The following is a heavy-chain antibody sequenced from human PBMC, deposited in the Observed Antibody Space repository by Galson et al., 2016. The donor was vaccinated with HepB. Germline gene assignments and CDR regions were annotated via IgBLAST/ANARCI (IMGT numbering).Heavy chain of an antibody. CDR1: GFSFGTYW. CDR2: IKEDEGQK. J-gene: IGHJ6*02. D-gene: IGHD1-26*01. Sequence: SLRLSCATSGFSFGTYWMTWVRHVPGKGLEWVANIKEDEGQKKYLDSVKGRFTISRDNAKNLLYLQMNSLRDEDTAVYYCAREDKWDSMDVWGQGTTVTVSS. V-gene: IGHV3-7*04. CDR3: AREDKWDSMDV.